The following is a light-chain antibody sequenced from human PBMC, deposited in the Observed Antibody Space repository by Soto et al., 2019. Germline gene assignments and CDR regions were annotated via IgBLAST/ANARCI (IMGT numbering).Light chain of an antibody. CDR1: QGISSR. J-gene: IGKJ1*01. CDR2: TAS. V-gene: IGKV1-12*01. Sequence: DIQMTQSPSTLSASVGDRVTIICRASQGISSRLAWYQQKPGKAPKLLIYTASSLQSGVPSRFSGSGSGTDFTLTISSLQPEDIATYYCQESYSTSFGQGTKVDIK. CDR3: QESYSTS.